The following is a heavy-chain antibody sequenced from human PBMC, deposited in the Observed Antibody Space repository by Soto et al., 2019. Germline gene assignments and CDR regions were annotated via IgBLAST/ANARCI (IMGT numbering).Heavy chain of an antibody. V-gene: IGHV4-34*01. CDR2: INHSGST. J-gene: IGHJ4*02. CDR1: GGSISSYY. CDR3: ARDNGYSYGYTLDH. D-gene: IGHD5-18*01. Sequence: ASETLSLTYTVSGGSISSYYWSWIRQPPGKGLEWIGEINHSGSTYYNPSLESRVTISVDTSKNQFSLRLGSVTAADTAVYYCARDNGYSYGYTLDHWGQGTLVTVSS.